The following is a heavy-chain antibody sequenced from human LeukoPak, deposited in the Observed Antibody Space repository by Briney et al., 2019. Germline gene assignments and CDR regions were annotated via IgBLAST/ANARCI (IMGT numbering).Heavy chain of an antibody. D-gene: IGHD2-15*01. J-gene: IGHJ4*02. CDR1: GFTFSTYG. CDR2: ISYDGSKK. Sequence: PGGSLRLSCAASGFTFSTYGMHWVRQAPGKGLEWVAVISYDGSKKYYADSVKGRFTISRDNSENTLYLQMNSLRAEDTAVYYCASECSGGSCYSYFDYWGQGTLVTVSS. V-gene: IGHV3-30*03. CDR3: ASECSGGSCYSYFDY.